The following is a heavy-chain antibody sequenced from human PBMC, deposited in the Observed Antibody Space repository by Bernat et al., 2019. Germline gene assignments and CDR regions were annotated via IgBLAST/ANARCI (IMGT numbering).Heavy chain of an antibody. D-gene: IGHD3-3*01. Sequence: EVQLVESGGGLVKPGGSLRLSCAASGFTFSNAWMSWVRQAPGKGLEWVGRIKSKTDGGTTDYAAPVKGRFTISRDDSKNTLYLQMNSLKTEDTAVYYCTTDALDGVFGVVIKSGGYDYWGQGTLVTVSS. CDR1: GFTFSNAW. V-gene: IGHV3-15*01. CDR2: IKSKTDGGTT. CDR3: TTDALDGVFGVVIKSGGYDY. J-gene: IGHJ4*02.